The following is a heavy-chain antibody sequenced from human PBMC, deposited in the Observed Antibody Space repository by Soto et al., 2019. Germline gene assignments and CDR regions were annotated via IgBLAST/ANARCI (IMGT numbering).Heavy chain of an antibody. J-gene: IGHJ6*02. V-gene: IGHV3-30*18. CDR3: AKESSGGSHLHYYYYYGMDV. Sequence: GGSLRLSCAASGFTFSSYGMHWVRQAPGKGLEWVAVISYDGSNKYYADSVKGRFTISRDNSKNTLYLQMNSLRAEDTAVYYCAKESSGGSHLHYYYYYGMDVWGQGTTVTVSS. CDR1: GFTFSSYG. CDR2: ISYDGSNK. D-gene: IGHD2-15*01.